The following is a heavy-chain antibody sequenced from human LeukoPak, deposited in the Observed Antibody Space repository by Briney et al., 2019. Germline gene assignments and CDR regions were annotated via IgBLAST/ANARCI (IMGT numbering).Heavy chain of an antibody. CDR1: GFTFSSYA. D-gene: IGHD5-18*01. CDR3: AKGHEYSYGTYYFDD. V-gene: IGHV3-23*01. J-gene: IGHJ4*02. Sequence: GGSLRLSCAASGFTFSSYAMSWVRQAPGQGLEWVSAISRSGGRTYYADSVKGRFTITRDNSKTTLYLQMNSLRAEDTAVYYCAKGHEYSYGTYYFDDWGQGTLVTVSS. CDR2: ISRSGGRT.